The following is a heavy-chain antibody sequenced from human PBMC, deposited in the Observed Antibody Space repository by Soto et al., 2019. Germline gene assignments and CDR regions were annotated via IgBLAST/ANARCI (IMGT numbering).Heavy chain of an antibody. V-gene: IGHV4-59*08. CDR2: VYYSGST. CDR3: ARGGGDYPCLDP. Sequence: SETLSLTCTVSGDSMNFYYWSWIRQPPGKGLEWIGDVYYSGSTNYNPSLKSRVTISVDTSIQRFSLNLNSVTGADTAVYYGARGGGDYPCLDPWGEGTLVTVPS. D-gene: IGHD4-17*01. CDR1: GDSMNFYY. J-gene: IGHJ5*02.